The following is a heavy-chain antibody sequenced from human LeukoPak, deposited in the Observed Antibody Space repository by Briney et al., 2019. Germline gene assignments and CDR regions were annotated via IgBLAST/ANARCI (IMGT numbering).Heavy chain of an antibody. CDR3: ARWYDSGHYFDS. V-gene: IGHV4-59*01. Sequence: NPSETLSLTCTVTGGSIRNYYWNWMRQPPGKGLDWIGYTSDSGDIYYNPSLKSRVTISVDTSKNQFSLKLTSATAADTAVYYCARWYDSGHYFDSWGRGTPVTVSS. J-gene: IGHJ4*02. CDR2: TSDSGDI. CDR1: GGSIRNYY. D-gene: IGHD6-19*01.